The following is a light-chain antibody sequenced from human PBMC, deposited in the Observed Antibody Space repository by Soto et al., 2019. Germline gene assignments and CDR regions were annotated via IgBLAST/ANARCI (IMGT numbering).Light chain of an antibody. J-gene: IGKJ2*01. V-gene: IGKV3-15*01. CDR3: QQYNSWPPYT. CDR2: GAS. Sequence: EIVMTQSPATLSVSPGERATLSCRASQSVKSNLAWYQQKPGQAPRLLIYGASTSATGIPARFSGSGSGTEFTLTISSLQSEDFAVYYCQQYNSWPPYTFGQGTKLEIK. CDR1: QSVKSN.